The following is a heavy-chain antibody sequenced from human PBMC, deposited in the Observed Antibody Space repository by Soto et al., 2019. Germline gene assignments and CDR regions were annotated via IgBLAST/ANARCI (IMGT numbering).Heavy chain of an antibody. CDR1: GFTFSSYG. D-gene: IGHD5-18*01. CDR2: ISYDGSNK. CDR3: AKLNTAMAPFDW. J-gene: IGHJ4*02. V-gene: IGHV3-30*18. Sequence: LRLSCAASGFTFSSYGMHWVRQAPGKGLEWVAVISYDGSNKYYADSVKGRFTISRDNSKNTLYLQMNSLRAEDTAVYYCAKLNTAMAPFDWWGQGTLVTVSS.